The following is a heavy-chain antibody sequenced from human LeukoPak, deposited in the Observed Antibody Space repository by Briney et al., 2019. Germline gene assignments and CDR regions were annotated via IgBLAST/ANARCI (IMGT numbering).Heavy chain of an antibody. V-gene: IGHV3-30*18. Sequence: GRSLRLSCAASGCTFSSYGMHWVRQAPGKGLEWVAVISYDGSDKYYADSVKGRFTISRDNSKNTLYVQMNSLRAEDTAVYYCAKDRYSRSALPDYRGQGTLVTVSS. CDR1: GCTFSSYG. J-gene: IGHJ4*02. CDR3: AKDRYSRSALPDY. D-gene: IGHD6-13*01. CDR2: ISYDGSDK.